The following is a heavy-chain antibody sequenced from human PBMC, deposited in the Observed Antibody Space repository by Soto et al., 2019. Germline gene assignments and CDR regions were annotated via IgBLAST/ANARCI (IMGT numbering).Heavy chain of an antibody. CDR1: GFTFSFAW. J-gene: IGHJ3*01. V-gene: IGHV3-15*01. CDR2: IKSKTDGGTI. Sequence: EVQLVESGGGLVQPGGSLRLSCAASGFTFSFAWMHWVRQAPGKGLEWVGRIKSKTDGGTIDYAAPVKDRFIISRDDSKDTLFLQMESLKTEDTAVYYCATDRPACSANTCKHAFELWGQGTMVSVAS. D-gene: IGHD2-15*01. CDR3: ATDRPACSANTCKHAFEL.